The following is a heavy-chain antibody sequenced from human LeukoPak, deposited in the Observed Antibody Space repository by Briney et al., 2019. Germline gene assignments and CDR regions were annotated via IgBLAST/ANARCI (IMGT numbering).Heavy chain of an antibody. CDR1: GFTFSSYA. D-gene: IGHD3-3*01. CDR3: ARGGPDQPYDFWSGYYNGYFDY. J-gene: IGHJ4*02. CDR2: ISYDGSNK. Sequence: GGSLRLSCAASGFTFSSYAMHWVRQAPGKGLEWVAVISYDGSNKYYADSVKGRFTISRDNSKNTLYLQMNSLRAEDTAVYYCARGGPDQPYDFWSGYYNGYFDYWGQGTLVTVSS. V-gene: IGHV3-30-3*01.